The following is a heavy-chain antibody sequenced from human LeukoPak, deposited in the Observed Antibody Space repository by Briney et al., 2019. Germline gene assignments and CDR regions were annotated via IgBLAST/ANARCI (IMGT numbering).Heavy chain of an antibody. CDR3: AGETTVVTPCIVY. V-gene: IGHV4-4*02. J-gene: IGHJ4*02. CDR2: IYHSGST. D-gene: IGHD4-23*01. Sequence: SGTLSLTCAVSGGSISSSNWWSWVRQPPGKGLEWIGEIYHSGSTNYNPSLKSRVTISVDKSKNQFSLKLSSVTAADTAVYYCAGETTVVTPCIVYWGQGTLVTVSS. CDR1: GGSISSSNW.